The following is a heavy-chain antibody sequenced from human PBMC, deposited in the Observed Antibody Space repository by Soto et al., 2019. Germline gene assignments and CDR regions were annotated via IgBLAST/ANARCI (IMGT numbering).Heavy chain of an antibody. J-gene: IGHJ6*02. Sequence: ESGGGLVQPGGSLRLSCAASGFTFSSYEMNWVRQAPGKGLEWVSYISSSGSNKNYADSVKGRFTISRDNAKNSLYLQMNSLRAEDTAVYYCARYCSGGSCYYSYYYGMDGWGQGTTVTVSS. V-gene: IGHV3-48*03. CDR1: GFTFSSYE. CDR2: ISSSGSNK. D-gene: IGHD2-15*01. CDR3: ARYCSGGSCYYSYYYGMDG.